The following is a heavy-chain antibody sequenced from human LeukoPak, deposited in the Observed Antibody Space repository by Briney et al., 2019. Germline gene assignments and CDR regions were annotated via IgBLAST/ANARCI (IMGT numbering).Heavy chain of an antibody. CDR1: RFTFSNAW. V-gene: IGHV3-15*01. D-gene: IGHD2-2*01. CDR2: IKSKTDGGTT. Sequence: GGSLRLSCAASRFTFSNAWMSWVRQAPGKGLEWVGRIKSKTDGGTTDYAAPVKGRFTISRDDSKNTLYLQMNSLKTEDTAVYYCTTLGYCSSTSCSTRAYYYYYMDVWGKGTTVTVSS. J-gene: IGHJ6*03. CDR3: TTLGYCSSTSCSTRAYYYYYMDV.